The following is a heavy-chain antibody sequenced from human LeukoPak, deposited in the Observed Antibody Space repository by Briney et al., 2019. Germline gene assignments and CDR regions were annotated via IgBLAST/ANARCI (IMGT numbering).Heavy chain of an antibody. Sequence: SGPALVKPTQTLTLTCTFSGFSLSTSGMRVSWIRQPPGKALEWLARIDWDDDKFYSTSLKTRLTISKDTSKNQVVLTMTNMDPVDTATYYCARNFRYYDFWSGYYLGSGYLGYWGQGTLVTVSS. CDR3: ARNFRYYDFWSGYYLGSGYLGY. CDR1: GFSLSTSGMR. D-gene: IGHD3-3*01. J-gene: IGHJ4*02. CDR2: IDWDDDK. V-gene: IGHV2-70*04.